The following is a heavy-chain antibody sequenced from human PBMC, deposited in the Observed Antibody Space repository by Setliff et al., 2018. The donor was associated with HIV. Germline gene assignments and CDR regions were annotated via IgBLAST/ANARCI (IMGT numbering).Heavy chain of an antibody. CDR1: GVDVNTYY. D-gene: IGHD2-21*02. CDR2: IYHGGTT. CDR3: VRDPPLTPTDADHPFDI. V-gene: IGHV4-38-2*02. J-gene: IGHJ3*02. Sequence: PSETLSLTCNVSGVDVNTYYWSWIRQPPGKGLEWIGSIYHGGTTYYNPSLKSRSTISEDTSKNQFSLSLSSVTAADTAVYYCVRDPPLTPTDADHPFDIWGQGTMVTVSS.